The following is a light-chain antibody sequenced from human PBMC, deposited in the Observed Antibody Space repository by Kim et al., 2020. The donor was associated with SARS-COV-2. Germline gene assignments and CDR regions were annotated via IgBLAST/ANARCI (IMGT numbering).Light chain of an antibody. CDR1: SLRSYY. J-gene: IGLJ2*01. Sequence: ALRQTVRITCQGDSLRSYYASCYQQKTGQAPVLVIYGKNNRPSGIPDRFSGSSSGNTASLTITGAQAEDEADYYCNPRDSSGNHLVFGGGTQLTVL. CDR3: NPRDSSGNHLV. CDR2: GKN. V-gene: IGLV3-19*01.